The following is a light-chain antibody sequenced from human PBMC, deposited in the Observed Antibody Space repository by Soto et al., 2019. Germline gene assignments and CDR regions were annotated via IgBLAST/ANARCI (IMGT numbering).Light chain of an antibody. CDR3: QQRSNWPPLYT. V-gene: IGKV3-11*01. CDR2: DAS. Sequence: EIVLTQSPATLSLSPGERATLSCRASQSVSSYLACYQQKPGQAPRLLIYDASNRATGIPARFSGSGSETDFTLTISSLEPEDFAVYYCQQRSNWPPLYTFGQGTKLEIK. J-gene: IGKJ2*01. CDR1: QSVSSY.